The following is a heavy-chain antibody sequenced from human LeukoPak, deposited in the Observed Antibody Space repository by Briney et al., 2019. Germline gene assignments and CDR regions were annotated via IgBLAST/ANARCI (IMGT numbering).Heavy chain of an antibody. Sequence: PSETLSLTCAVSGGSISSSNWWSWVRQPPGKGLEWIGEIYHSGSTNYNPSLKSRVTISLDTSKNQFSLKLSSVTAADTAVYYCARLLYSSNFDLWGRGTLVTVSS. CDR3: ARLLYSSNFDL. D-gene: IGHD6-13*01. V-gene: IGHV4-4*02. CDR2: IYHSGST. CDR1: GGSISSSNW. J-gene: IGHJ2*01.